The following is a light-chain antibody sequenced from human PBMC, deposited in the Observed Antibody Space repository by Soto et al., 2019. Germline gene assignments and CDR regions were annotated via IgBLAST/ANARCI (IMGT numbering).Light chain of an antibody. CDR3: LQDYNYPRT. V-gene: IGKV1-6*01. J-gene: IGKJ1*01. Sequence: AIQMTQSPSSLSASVGDRVTITCRASQDIRTELGWYQQKPGKAPNLLIYATSSLQSGVPSRFSGSGSGTDFTLTISSLQPEDFEPYYCLQDYNYPRTFGQGTKVEIK. CDR2: ATS. CDR1: QDIRTE.